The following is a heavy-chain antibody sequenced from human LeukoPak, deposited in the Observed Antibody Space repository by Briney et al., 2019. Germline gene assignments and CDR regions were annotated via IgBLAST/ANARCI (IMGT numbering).Heavy chain of an antibody. Sequence: KPSETLSLTCTVSGGSISSYYWSWIRQPPGKGLEWIGYIYYRGSTNYNPSLKSRVTISVDTSKNQFSLKLSSVTAADTAVYYCARQTSGSYIRRGTFDYWGQGTLVTVSS. V-gene: IGHV4-59*08. J-gene: IGHJ4*02. CDR1: GGSISSYY. D-gene: IGHD1-26*01. CDR3: ARQTSGSYIRRGTFDY. CDR2: IYYRGST.